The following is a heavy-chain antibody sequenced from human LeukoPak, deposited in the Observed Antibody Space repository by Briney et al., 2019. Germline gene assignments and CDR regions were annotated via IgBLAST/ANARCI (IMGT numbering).Heavy chain of an antibody. D-gene: IGHD3-10*01. J-gene: IGHJ5*02. V-gene: IGHV3-30*04. Sequence: PGGSLRLSCAASGFTFSSYAMHWVRQAPGKGLEWVAVISYDGSNKYYADSVKGRFTISRDNSKNTLYLQMNSLRAEDTAVYYCARELWFGELLYWFDPWGQGTLATVSS. CDR2: ISYDGSNK. CDR1: GFTFSSYA. CDR3: ARELWFGELLYWFDP.